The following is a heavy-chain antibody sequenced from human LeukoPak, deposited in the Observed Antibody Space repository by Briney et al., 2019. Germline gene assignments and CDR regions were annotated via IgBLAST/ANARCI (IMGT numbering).Heavy chain of an antibody. CDR3: AIVGDYALKD. CDR1: GGSISSYY. D-gene: IGHD3-16*01. Sequence: SETLSLTCTVSGGSISSYYWSWIRQPAGKGLEWIGRIYTSGSTNYNPSLKSRVTMSVDTSKNQCTLNLSSVTAADTAVYYCAIVGDYALKDWGQGTLVTVSS. V-gene: IGHV4-4*07. J-gene: IGHJ4*02. CDR2: IYTSGST.